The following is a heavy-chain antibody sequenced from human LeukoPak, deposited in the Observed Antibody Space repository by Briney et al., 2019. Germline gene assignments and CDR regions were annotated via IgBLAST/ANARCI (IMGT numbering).Heavy chain of an antibody. CDR2: ISSSSSYI. CDR3: ARYTVSTGYYYGMDV. V-gene: IGHV3-21*01. Sequence: GGSLRLSCAASGFTVSSNYMSWVRQAPGKGLEWVSSISSSSSYIYYADSVKGRFTISRDNAKNSLYLQMNSLRAEDTAIYYCARYTVSTGYYYGMDVWGQGTTVTVSS. CDR1: GFTVSSNY. J-gene: IGHJ6*02. D-gene: IGHD2-8*02.